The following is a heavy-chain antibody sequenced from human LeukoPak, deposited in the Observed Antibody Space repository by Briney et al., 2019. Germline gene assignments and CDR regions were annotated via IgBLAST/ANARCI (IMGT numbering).Heavy chain of an antibody. V-gene: IGHV4-61*02. D-gene: IGHD6-6*01. Sequence: SETLSLTCNVSGGSISSGRYYWSWIRQPAGKGLEWIGRIYTRGSTNYNPSLKSRVTMSVDTSKSQFSLKLSSVTAADTAVYYCARAHLSSSSTDYMDVWGKGTTVTVSS. J-gene: IGHJ6*03. CDR3: ARAHLSSSSTDYMDV. CDR1: GGSISSGRYY. CDR2: IYTRGST.